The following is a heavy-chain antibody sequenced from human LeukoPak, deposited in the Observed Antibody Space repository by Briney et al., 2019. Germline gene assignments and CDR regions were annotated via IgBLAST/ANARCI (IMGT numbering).Heavy chain of an antibody. CDR3: ARTNLADCGGECETDAFDI. Sequence: ASVKVSCKASGYNFSSYDINWVRQATGQGLEWMGWMSPKRGDTGYAQTFQGRITMTRDTSINTAYMELNSLTSEDTAVYYCARTNLADCGGECETDAFDIWGHGTMVTVSS. V-gene: IGHV1-8*01. J-gene: IGHJ3*02. D-gene: IGHD2-21*01. CDR1: GYNFSSYD. CDR2: MSPKRGDT.